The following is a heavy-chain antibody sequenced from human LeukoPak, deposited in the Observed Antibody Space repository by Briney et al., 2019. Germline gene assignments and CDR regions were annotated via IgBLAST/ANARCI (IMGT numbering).Heavy chain of an antibody. D-gene: IGHD1-26*01. J-gene: IGHJ4*02. CDR1: GFTFSSYA. CDR2: ISYDGSNK. CDR3: ARDPGSYRDY. Sequence: GGSLRLSCAASGFTFSSYAMHWVRQAPGTGLEWVAVISYDGSNKYYADSVKGRFTISRDNSKNTLYLQMNSLRAEDTAVYYCARDPGSYRDYWGQGTLVTVSS. V-gene: IGHV3-30-3*01.